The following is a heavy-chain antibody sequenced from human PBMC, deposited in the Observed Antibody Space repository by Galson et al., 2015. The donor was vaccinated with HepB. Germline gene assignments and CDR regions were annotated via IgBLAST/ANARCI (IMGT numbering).Heavy chain of an antibody. V-gene: IGHV3-7*01. J-gene: IGHJ4*02. CDR2: IKEDGSEK. Sequence: SLRLSCAASGFTFSDFWMSWVRQAPGKGLEWVAIIKEDGSEKYYVDSVKGRFTISRDNAKNSLYLQMNSLRAEDTAVYYCARGPTYYHSTAYYSQGVRWGQGTLVTVSS. CDR1: GFTFSDFW. CDR3: ARGPTYYHSTAYYSQGVR. D-gene: IGHD3-22*01.